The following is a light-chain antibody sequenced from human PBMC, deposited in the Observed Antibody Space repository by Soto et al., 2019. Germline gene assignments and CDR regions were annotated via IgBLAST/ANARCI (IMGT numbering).Light chain of an antibody. V-gene: IGLV2-8*01. Sequence: QSVLTQPPSASGSPGQSVTISCTGTSSDVGGYNYVSWYQQHPGKAPKLMMYGVTKRPSGVPDRFSGSKSGNTASLTVSGLQAEDEADYYCSSYACSNNWVFCGGTKVTVL. CDR3: SSYACSNNWV. CDR1: SSDVGGYNY. J-gene: IGLJ3*02. CDR2: GVT.